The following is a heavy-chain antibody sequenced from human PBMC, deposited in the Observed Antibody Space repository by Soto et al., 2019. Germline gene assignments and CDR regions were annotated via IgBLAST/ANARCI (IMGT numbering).Heavy chain of an antibody. Sequence: EVQLLESGGGLVQPGGSLRLSCAASGFTFGSYAMSWVRQAPGKGLEWVSAISGSGGSTYYADSVKGRFTISRDNSKNTLYLQMNSLIAEDTAVYYGAKVGIAAAGRWFDPCGQGTLITVSS. CDR2: ISGSGGST. D-gene: IGHD6-13*01. V-gene: IGHV3-23*01. J-gene: IGHJ5*02. CDR3: AKVGIAAAGRWFDP. CDR1: GFTFGSYA.